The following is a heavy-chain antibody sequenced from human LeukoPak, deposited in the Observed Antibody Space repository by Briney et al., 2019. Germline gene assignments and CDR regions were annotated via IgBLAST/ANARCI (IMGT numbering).Heavy chain of an antibody. CDR1: GFTFSSYA. V-gene: IGHV3-23*01. CDR2: ISGSGGST. CDR3: AKFQDGDDAFDI. J-gene: IGHJ3*02. D-gene: IGHD5-24*01. Sequence: GGSLRLPCAASGFTFSSYAMSWVRQAPGKGLEWVSAISGSGGSTYYADSVKGRFTISRDNSKNTLYLQMNSLRAEDTAVYYCAKFQDGDDAFDIWGQGTMVTVSS.